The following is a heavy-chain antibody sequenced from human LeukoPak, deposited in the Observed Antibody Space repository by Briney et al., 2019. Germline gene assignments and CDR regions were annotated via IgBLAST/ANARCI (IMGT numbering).Heavy chain of an antibody. J-gene: IGHJ4*02. CDR3: ARVNYDSSGYYYLVDY. CDR1: GYTFTSYY. CDR2: INPSGGST. Sequence: ASVTVSCKASGYTFTSYYMHWVRQAPGQGLEWMGIINPSGGSTSYAQKFQGRVTMTRDTSTSTVYMELSSLRSEDTAVYYCARVNYDSSGYYYLVDYWGQGTLVTVSS. D-gene: IGHD3-22*01. V-gene: IGHV1-46*01.